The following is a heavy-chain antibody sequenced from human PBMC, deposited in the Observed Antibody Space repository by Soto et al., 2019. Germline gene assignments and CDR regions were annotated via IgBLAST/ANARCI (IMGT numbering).Heavy chain of an antibody. J-gene: IGHJ4*02. Sequence: QLQLQESGSGLVKPSQTLSLTCAVSGGYISSGGYSWSWIRQTPGKGLVWIGYIYHSGSTYYNPSRKVRDTISVDRSKNQFSLKLSSVTAADTAVYYCARGQVVAAQHWGQGTLVTGSS. CDR1: GGYISSGGYS. D-gene: IGHD2-15*01. CDR2: IYHSGST. CDR3: ARGQVVAAQH. V-gene: IGHV4-30-2*01.